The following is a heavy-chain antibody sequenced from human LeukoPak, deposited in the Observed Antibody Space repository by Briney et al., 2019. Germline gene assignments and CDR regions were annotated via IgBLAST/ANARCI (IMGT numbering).Heavy chain of an antibody. D-gene: IGHD6-13*01. CDR3: ARGPHQYSSSWYPRTLYYFDY. Sequence: ASVKVSCKASGYTFTGYYMHWVRQAPGQGLEWMGWINPNSGGTNYAQKFQGRVTMTRDTSISTAYMELSRLRSDDTAVYYCARGPHQYSSSWYPRTLYYFDYWGQGTLVTVSP. CDR1: GYTFTGYY. V-gene: IGHV1-2*02. CDR2: INPNSGGT. J-gene: IGHJ4*02.